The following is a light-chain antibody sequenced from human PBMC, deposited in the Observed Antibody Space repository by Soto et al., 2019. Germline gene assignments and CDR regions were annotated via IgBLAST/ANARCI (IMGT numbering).Light chain of an antibody. Sequence: SYELTQPPSVSVSPVQTARITCSGDALPKQYAYWYQQKPGQAPVMVIYKDSERPSGIPERFSGSSSGTTVTLTISGGQAEDEADYYCQSADSSGTYVGFGGGTQLTVL. CDR1: ALPKQY. J-gene: IGLJ2*01. V-gene: IGLV3-25*03. CDR2: KDS. CDR3: QSADSSGTYVG.